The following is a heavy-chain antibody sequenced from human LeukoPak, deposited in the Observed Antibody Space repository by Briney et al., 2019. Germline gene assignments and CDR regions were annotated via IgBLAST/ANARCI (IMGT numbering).Heavy chain of an antibody. CDR2: IYYSGSI. Sequence: KPSETLSLTCTVSGGSVSSGSYYWSWIRQPPGKGLEWIGYIYYSGSINYNPSLKSRVTISVDTSKNQFSLKLSSVTAADTAVYYCARGRNSDYYDFWSGTSGRVFDYWGQGTLVTVSS. D-gene: IGHD3-3*01. CDR3: ARGRNSDYYDFWSGTSGRVFDY. V-gene: IGHV4-61*01. CDR1: GGSVSSGSYY. J-gene: IGHJ4*02.